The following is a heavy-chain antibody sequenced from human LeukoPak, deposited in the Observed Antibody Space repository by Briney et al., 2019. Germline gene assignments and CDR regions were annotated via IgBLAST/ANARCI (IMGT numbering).Heavy chain of an antibody. CDR2: INHSGST. CDR1: GGSFSGYY. D-gene: IGHD3-16*02. CDR3: ARVLGNDYVWGSYRYPHFDY. Sequence: PSETLSLTCAVYGGSFSGYYWSWIRQPPGKGLEWIGEINHSGSTNYNPSLKSRVTISVDTSKNQFSLKLSSVTAADTAVYYCARVLGNDYVWGSYRYPHFDYRGQGTLVAVSS. V-gene: IGHV4-34*01. J-gene: IGHJ4*02.